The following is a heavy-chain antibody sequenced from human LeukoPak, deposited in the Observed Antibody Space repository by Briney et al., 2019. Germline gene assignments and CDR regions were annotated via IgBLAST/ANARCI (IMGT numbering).Heavy chain of an antibody. CDR1: GGSISSSPYY. V-gene: IGHV4-31*03. D-gene: IGHD6-19*01. CDR3: ARDVGIAVAGTGYYYYGMGV. CDR2: IYYSGST. J-gene: IGHJ6*02. Sequence: PSETLSLTCTVSGGSISSSPYYWGWIRQHPGKGLEWIGYIYYSGSTYYNPSLKSRVTISVDTSKNQFSLKLSSVTAADTAVYYCARDVGIAVAGTGYYYYGMGVWGQGTTVTVSS.